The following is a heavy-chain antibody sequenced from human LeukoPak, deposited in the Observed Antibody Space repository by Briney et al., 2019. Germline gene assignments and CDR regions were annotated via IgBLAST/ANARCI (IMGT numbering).Heavy chain of an antibody. D-gene: IGHD3-10*01. CDR2: ISSSSSYI. CDR3: ARDAITMVRGVAGYYYYYYYMDV. Sequence: GGSLRLSCAASGFTFSSYSMNWVRQAPGKGLEWVSSISSSSSYIYYADSVKGRFTISRDNAKNSLYLQMNSLRAEDTAVYYCARDAITMVRGVAGYYYYYYYMDVWGKGTTVTISS. CDR1: GFTFSSYS. V-gene: IGHV3-21*01. J-gene: IGHJ6*03.